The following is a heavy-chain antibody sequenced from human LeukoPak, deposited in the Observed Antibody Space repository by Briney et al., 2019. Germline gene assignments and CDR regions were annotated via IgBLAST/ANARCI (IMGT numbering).Heavy chain of an antibody. V-gene: IGHV3-11*01. CDR2: ISSSGSTI. J-gene: IGHJ6*02. CDR3: ARATWNDDHGMDV. CDR1: GFTFSDYY. Sequence: GGSLRLSCAASGFTFSDYYMSWIRQAPGKGLEWVSYISSSGSTIYYADSVKGRFTISRDNAKNSLYLQTNSLRAEDTAVYYCARATWNDDHGMDVWGQGTTVTVSS. D-gene: IGHD1-1*01.